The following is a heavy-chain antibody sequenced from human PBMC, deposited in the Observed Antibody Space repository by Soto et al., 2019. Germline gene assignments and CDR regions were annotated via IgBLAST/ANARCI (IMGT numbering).Heavy chain of an antibody. J-gene: IGHJ6*02. CDR1: GFTFSSYW. CDR2: IRGDGSTT. V-gene: IGHV3-74*01. CDR3: VRGIHHFYATDV. Sequence: GGSLRLSCAGSGFTFSSYWMHWVRQAPGKGLVWVSRIRGDGSTTSYADSVKGRFTISRDNAENTLYMQMNSLSEEDTAVYYCVRGIHHFYATDVWGQAISVTVS. D-gene: IGHD5-18*01.